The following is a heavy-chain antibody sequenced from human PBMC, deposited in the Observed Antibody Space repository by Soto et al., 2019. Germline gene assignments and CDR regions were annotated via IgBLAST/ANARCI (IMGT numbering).Heavy chain of an antibody. J-gene: IGHJ4*02. V-gene: IGHV1-69*02. Sequence: QVQLVQSGTEVKKPGSSVKVSCKASGGTFRNYPINWVRQAPGQGLEWMGSIFPLTDIPDYAQNFQASLTISADNSTSTAYMELSGLTSDDPAMYFCARSTLVVLNYFESWGQGTLVTVSS. CDR1: GGTFRNYP. CDR2: IFPLTDIP. CDR3: ARSTLVVLNYFES. D-gene: IGHD1-1*01.